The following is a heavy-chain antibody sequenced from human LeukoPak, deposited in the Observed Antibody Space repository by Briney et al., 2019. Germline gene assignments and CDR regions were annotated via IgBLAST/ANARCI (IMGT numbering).Heavy chain of an antibody. CDR2: ISVSGSTK. CDR1: GXNFFDYE. V-gene: IGHV3-48*03. CDR3: ARGAWDN. J-gene: IGHJ4*02. Sequence: PGGSLRLSCAASGXNFFDYEVNWVRQAPGKGLEWVSYISVSGSTKYYLDSVKGRFTISRDNAKNSLYLQMNSLRGEDTAVYYCARGAWDNWGQGTLVTVSS.